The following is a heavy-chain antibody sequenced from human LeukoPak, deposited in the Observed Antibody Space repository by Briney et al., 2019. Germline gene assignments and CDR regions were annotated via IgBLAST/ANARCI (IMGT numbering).Heavy chain of an antibody. CDR1: GFSLRTSGVG. J-gene: IGHJ4*02. Sequence: LVNPTQTLTLTCTFSGFSLRTSGVGVGWIRQPPGEGLEWYGGINFSGSTYYNPSPNSPVTISVDTSKNQFSLKVNSLTAADTAVYYCARVFADFWSGFSYYFDYWGQGTLVTVS. CDR2: INFSGST. CDR3: ARVFADFWSGFSYYFDY. V-gene: IGHV4-39*07. D-gene: IGHD3-3*01.